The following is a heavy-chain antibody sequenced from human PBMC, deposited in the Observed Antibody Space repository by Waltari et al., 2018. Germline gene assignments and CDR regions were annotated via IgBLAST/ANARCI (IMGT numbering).Heavy chain of an antibody. CDR1: GFTFSSYA. V-gene: IGHV3-23*01. CDR2: ISGSGGSK. CDR3: ICGYYFDY. J-gene: IGHJ4*02. D-gene: IGHD2-21*01. Sequence: EVQLLESGGGLVQPGGSLRLSCAASGFTFSSYAMSWVRQAPGKGREWGSVISGSGGSKDHADSVKGRFTISRDNSKNTLYLQMNSLRAEDTAVYYGICGYYFDYWGQGTLVTVSS.